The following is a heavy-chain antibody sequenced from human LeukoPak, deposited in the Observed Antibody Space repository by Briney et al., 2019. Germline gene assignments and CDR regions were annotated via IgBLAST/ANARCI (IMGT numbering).Heavy chain of an antibody. Sequence: GGSLRLSCEASGFTFSNSWMAWVRQTPGKGLEWVANIKTDGSEKYYVDSVRGRFTISRDNAKNSLYLQMNSLRAEDTAVYYCATYSSRNAREFQSWGQGTLVTVSS. CDR1: GFTFSNSW. J-gene: IGHJ1*01. V-gene: IGHV3-7*01. D-gene: IGHD2-2*01. CDR3: ATYSSRNAREFQS. CDR2: IKTDGSEK.